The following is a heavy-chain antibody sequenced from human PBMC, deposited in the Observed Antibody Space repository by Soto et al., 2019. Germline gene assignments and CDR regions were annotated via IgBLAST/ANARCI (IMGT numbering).Heavy chain of an antibody. CDR3: AKDYHYDSSGYDAFDI. V-gene: IGHV3-23*01. J-gene: IGHJ3*02. CDR1: GFTFSSYA. CDR2: ISGSGGST. D-gene: IGHD3-22*01. Sequence: GGSLRLSCAASGFTFSSYAMSWVRQAPGKGLEWVSAISGSGGSTYYADSVKGRFTISRDNSKNTLYLQMDSLRAEDTAVYYCAKDYHYDSSGYDAFDIWGQWTVVTDS.